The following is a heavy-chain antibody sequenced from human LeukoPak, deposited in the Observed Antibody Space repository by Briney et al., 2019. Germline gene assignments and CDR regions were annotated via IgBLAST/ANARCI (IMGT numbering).Heavy chain of an antibody. J-gene: IGHJ6*03. CDR3: AGADWRNYYYMDV. V-gene: IGHV3-48*04. D-gene: IGHD3-3*01. CDR2: ISSSGSTI. CDR1: GFTFSSYA. Sequence: PGGSLRLSCAASGFTFSSYAMSWVRQAPGKGLEWVSYISSSGSTIYYADSVKGRFTISRDNAKNSLYLQMNSLRAEDTAVYYCAGADWRNYYYMDVWGKGTTVTISS.